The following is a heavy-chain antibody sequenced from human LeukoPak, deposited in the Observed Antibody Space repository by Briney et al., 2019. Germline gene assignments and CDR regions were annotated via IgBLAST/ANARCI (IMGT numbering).Heavy chain of an antibody. V-gene: IGHV3-64D*06. Sequence: GGSLRLSCSASGFTFSSYAMHWVRQAPGKGLVYVSAISSNGGSTYYADSVKGRFTISRDNSKNTLYLQMSSLRAEDTAVYYCVKPGATMVRGVLDYWGQGTLVTVSS. J-gene: IGHJ4*02. CDR2: ISSNGGST. D-gene: IGHD3-10*01. CDR1: GFTFSSYA. CDR3: VKPGATMVRGVLDY.